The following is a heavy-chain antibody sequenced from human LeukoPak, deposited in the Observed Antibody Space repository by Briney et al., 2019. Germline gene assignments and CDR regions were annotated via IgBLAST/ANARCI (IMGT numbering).Heavy chain of an antibody. CDR3: ARAGGYCSGGSCSLLSPQDNWFDP. CDR2: IIPILGIA. V-gene: IGHV1-69*04. CDR1: GGTFSSYA. J-gene: IGHJ5*02. Sequence: SVKVSCKASGGTFSSYAISWVRQAPGQGLEWMGRIIPILGIANYAQKFQGRVTITADKSTSTAYMELSSLRSEDTAVYYCARAGGYCSGGSCSLLSPQDNWFDPWGQGTLVTVSS. D-gene: IGHD2-15*01.